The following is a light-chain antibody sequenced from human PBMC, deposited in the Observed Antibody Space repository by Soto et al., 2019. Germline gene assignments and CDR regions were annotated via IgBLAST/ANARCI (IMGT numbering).Light chain of an antibody. CDR2: GAS. J-gene: IGKJ4*01. V-gene: IGKV3-15*01. CDR1: QSVASD. CDR3: QQYNDWPPLT. Sequence: EVVMTQSPATRSVSPWEVVSPGFMPSQSVASDVAWYQQRPGQAPRLLIYGASTRATGIPARFSGSGSGTEFTLTITSLQSEDFATYYCQQYNDWPPLTFGGGTKVDIK.